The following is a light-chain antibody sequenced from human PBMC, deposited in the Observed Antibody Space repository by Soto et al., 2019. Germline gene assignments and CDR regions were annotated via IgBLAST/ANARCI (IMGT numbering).Light chain of an antibody. J-gene: IGLJ2*01. V-gene: IGLV2-11*01. CDR1: NSDVGTYNY. CDR2: DVT. CDR3: CSYAGRSSCRVI. Sequence: QSVLTQPRSVSGSPGQSVTISCTGTNSDVGTYNYVSWYQQHPGKAPKLIIYDVTKRPSGVPDRFSGSKSGNTASLIISGLQAADEAEYYCCCCSYAGRSSCRVIFGGGTQLTVL.